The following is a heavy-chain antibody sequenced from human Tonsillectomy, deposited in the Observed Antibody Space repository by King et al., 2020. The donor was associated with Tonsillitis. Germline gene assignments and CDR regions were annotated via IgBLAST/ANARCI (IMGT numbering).Heavy chain of an antibody. CDR1: GFTFNTYA. D-gene: IGHD3-10*01. V-gene: IGHV3-30*04. Sequence: VQLVESGGGVVQPGRSLRLSCAASGFTFNTYAMHWVRQAPGKGLEWVAVISSDGNNQYYADSVKGRLTISRDNSKNTLYLQMDSLEAEATAVYYCTRRGELLWIGELYYFFDYWGQGTLVTVSS. J-gene: IGHJ4*02. CDR2: ISSDGNNQ. CDR3: TRRGELLWIGELYYFFDY.